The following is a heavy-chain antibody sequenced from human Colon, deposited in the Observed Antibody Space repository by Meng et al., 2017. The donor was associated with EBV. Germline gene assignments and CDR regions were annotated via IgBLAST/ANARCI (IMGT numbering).Heavy chain of an antibody. CDR1: GYTLTNNG. CDR3: ARAHTNYYDSNGYDL. CDR2: FSPANGNT. J-gene: IGHJ4*02. D-gene: IGHD3-22*01. Sequence: QVQLMQSGPEVRKPXXSVRVPCKASGYTLTNNGIVWVRQAPGQGLEWMGWFSPANGNTNFAQNFQDRVIMTADTSTGTAYMELRSLRSDDTATYYCARAHTNYYDSNGYDLWGPGTMVTVSS. V-gene: IGHV1-18*01.